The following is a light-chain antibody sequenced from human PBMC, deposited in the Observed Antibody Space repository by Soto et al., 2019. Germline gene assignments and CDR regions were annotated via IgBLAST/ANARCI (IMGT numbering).Light chain of an antibody. CDR3: QQAYTTPCT. J-gene: IGKJ2*02. CDR1: QTIRSY. CDR2: DAS. V-gene: IGKV1-39*01. Sequence: DIQMTQSPSSLSASIGDKVTITCRSSQTIRSYVNWYQQKPGKAPKLLVYDASRLQDGVPSRFSGGGFGTDFTLTINSLQPEDFATYCCQQAYTTPCTFGPGTRLAIK.